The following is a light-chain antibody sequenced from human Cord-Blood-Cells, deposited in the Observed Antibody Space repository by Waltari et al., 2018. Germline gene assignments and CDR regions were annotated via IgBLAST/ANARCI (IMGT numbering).Light chain of an antibody. Sequence: SYELTQPPSVSVSPGQTASITCSGDKLGDKYACWYQQKPGQSPVLVIYQDSKRHSGSPERFAGSNSGNTATLTISGTQAMDEADYYCQAWDSSTYVFGTGTKVTVL. CDR3: QAWDSSTYV. CDR2: QDS. CDR1: KLGDKY. V-gene: IGLV3-1*01. J-gene: IGLJ1*01.